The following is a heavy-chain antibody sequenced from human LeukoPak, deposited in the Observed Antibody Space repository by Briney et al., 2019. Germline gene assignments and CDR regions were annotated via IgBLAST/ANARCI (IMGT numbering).Heavy chain of an antibody. J-gene: IGHJ3*02. CDR2: IKQDGSEK. CDR1: GFTFSSYW. CDR3: ARDNDLWSGFDGYDI. D-gene: IGHD3-3*01. Sequence: GGSLRLSCAASGFTFSSYWMSWVRQAPGKGLEWVANIKQDGSEKYYVDSVKGRFTISRDNAKNSLYLQMNSLRAEDTAVHYCARDNDLWSGFDGYDIWGQGTMVTVSS. V-gene: IGHV3-7*01.